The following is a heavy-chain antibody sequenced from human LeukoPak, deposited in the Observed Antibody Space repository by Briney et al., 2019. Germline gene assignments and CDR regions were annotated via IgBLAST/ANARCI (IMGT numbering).Heavy chain of an antibody. CDR1: GYTLTELS. Sequence: ASVKVSCKVSGYTLTELSMHWVRQAPGKGLEWMGGFDPEDGETIYAQKFQGRVTMTEDTSTDTAYMELSSLRSEDTAVYYCARDPLSYCSSTSCYTGGAFDIWGQGTMVTVSS. CDR2: FDPEDGET. D-gene: IGHD2-2*02. J-gene: IGHJ3*02. CDR3: ARDPLSYCSSTSCYTGGAFDI. V-gene: IGHV1-24*01.